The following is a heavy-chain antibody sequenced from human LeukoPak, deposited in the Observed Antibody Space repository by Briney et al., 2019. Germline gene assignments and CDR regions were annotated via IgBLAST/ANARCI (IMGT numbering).Heavy chain of an antibody. D-gene: IGHD2-2*01. CDR1: GGSISSSSYY. J-gene: IGHJ4*02. CDR3: ARRQRLHCSSTSCYFGFDY. CDR2: TYYSGST. V-gene: IGHV4-39*01. Sequence: SETLSLTCTVPGGSISSSSYYWGWIRQPPGKGLEWIGSTYYSGSTYYNPSLKSRVTISVDTSKNQFSLKLSSVTAADTAVYYCARRQRLHCSSTSCYFGFDYWGQGTLVTVSS.